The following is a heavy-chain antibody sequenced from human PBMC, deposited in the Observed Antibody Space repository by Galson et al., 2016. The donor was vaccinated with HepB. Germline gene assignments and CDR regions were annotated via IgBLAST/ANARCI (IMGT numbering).Heavy chain of an antibody. J-gene: IGHJ4*02. CDR2: ISYDGSNK. D-gene: IGHD3-16*01. V-gene: IGHV3-30*03. CDR3: ARGSDYVWGSLSYFDY. CDR1: GFTFSRYG. Sequence: SLRLSCAASGFTFSRYGMHWVRQAPGKGLEWVAVISYDGSNKNYADSVKGRFTISRDNSKNTLYLQMNSLRAEDTAVYYCARGSDYVWGSLSYFDYWGQGTLVTVSS.